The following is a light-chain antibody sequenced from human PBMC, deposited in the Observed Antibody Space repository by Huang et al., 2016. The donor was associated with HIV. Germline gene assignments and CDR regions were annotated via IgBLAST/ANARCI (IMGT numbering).Light chain of an antibody. CDR1: QSVSRN. J-gene: IGKJ5*01. Sequence: EIVLTQSPATLSLSPGERSTLSCRASQSVSRNLGWYQQKFGQAHRLFIYDASTRATGIPARFGGSGSGTNFTLTISSLEPEDCAVCYCQQRDTFGPGTRLEIK. CDR3: QQRDT. CDR2: DAS. V-gene: IGKV3-11*01.